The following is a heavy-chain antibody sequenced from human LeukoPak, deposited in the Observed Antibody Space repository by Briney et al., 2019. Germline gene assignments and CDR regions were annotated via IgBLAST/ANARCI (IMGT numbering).Heavy chain of an antibody. V-gene: IGHV4-59*01. CDR2: IYYSGST. CDR3: ARDRTGNNWFDP. J-gene: IGHJ5*02. CDR1: GGSISNYY. D-gene: IGHD1-1*01. Sequence: SETLSLTCSVSGGSISNYYWSWIRLPPGKGLEWMGYIYYSGSTNYNPSLKSRVTISVDTSKNQFSLRLSSVTAADTAVYYCARDRTGNNWFDPWGQGTLVTVSS.